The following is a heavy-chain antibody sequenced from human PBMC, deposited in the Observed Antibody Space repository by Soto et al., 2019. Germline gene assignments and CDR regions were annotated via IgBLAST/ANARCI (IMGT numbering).Heavy chain of an antibody. CDR1: GGSISSGGYY. CDR2: IYYSGST. Sequence: SETLSLTCAVSGGSISSGGYYWSWIRQHPGKGLEWIGYIYYSGSTYYNPSLKSRDTISVDTSKNQFSLKLSSVTAADTAVYYCARGSTYYYYGMDVWGQGTTVTVSS. V-gene: IGHV4-31*11. CDR3: ARGSTYYYYGMDV. J-gene: IGHJ6*02.